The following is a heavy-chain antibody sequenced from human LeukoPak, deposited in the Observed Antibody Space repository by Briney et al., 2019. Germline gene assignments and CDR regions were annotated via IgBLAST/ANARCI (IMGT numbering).Heavy chain of an antibody. J-gene: IGHJ4*02. V-gene: IGHV1-2*02. Sequence: ASVKVSRKASGYTFTGYYMHWVRQAPGQGLEWMGWINPNSGGTNYAQKFQGRVTMTRDTSISTAYLELSRLRSDDTAVYYCARERGDGYPFDFWGQGTLVTVSS. CDR1: GYTFTGYY. D-gene: IGHD5-24*01. CDR3: ARERGDGYPFDF. CDR2: INPNSGGT.